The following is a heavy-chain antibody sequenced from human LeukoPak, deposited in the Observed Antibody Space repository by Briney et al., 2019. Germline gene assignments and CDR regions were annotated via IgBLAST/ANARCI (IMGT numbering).Heavy chain of an antibody. J-gene: IGHJ4*02. Sequence: SETLSLTCTVSGGSISSSSYYWGWIRQPPGKGLEWIGSIYYSGSTYYNPSLKSRVTISVDTSKNQFSLKLTFVTAADTGVYYCARTLIQVAAYVYWGQGTLVTVSS. D-gene: IGHD6-19*01. CDR2: IYYSGST. V-gene: IGHV4-39*07. CDR1: GGSISSSSYY. CDR3: ARTLIQVAAYVY.